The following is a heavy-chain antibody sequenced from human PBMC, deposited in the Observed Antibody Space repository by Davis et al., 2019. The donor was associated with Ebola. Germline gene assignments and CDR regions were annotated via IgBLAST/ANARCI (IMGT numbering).Heavy chain of an antibody. V-gene: IGHV3-49*03. J-gene: IGHJ4*02. CDR2: IRSKAYGGTT. CDR1: GFTFGDYA. Sequence: GESLKISCTASGFTFGDYAMSWFRQAPGKGLEWVGFIRSKAYGGTTEYAASVKGRFTISRDDSKNTLYLQMNSLKTEDTAVYYCTTGAYYYDSSGYYYVDYWGQGTLVTVSS. D-gene: IGHD3-22*01. CDR3: TTGAYYYDSSGYYYVDY.